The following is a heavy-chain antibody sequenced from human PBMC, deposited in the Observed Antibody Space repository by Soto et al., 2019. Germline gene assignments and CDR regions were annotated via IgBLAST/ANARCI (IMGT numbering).Heavy chain of an antibody. D-gene: IGHD3-22*01. Sequence: SETLSLTCTVSGGSISSYYWSWIRQPPGKGLEWIGYIYYSGSTNYNPSLKSRVTISVDTSKNQFSLKLSSVTAADTAVYYCARGSYYYDSSGYLNWFDTWGQGTLVTVSS. CDR3: ARGSYYYDSSGYLNWFDT. CDR1: GGSISSYY. V-gene: IGHV4-59*01. J-gene: IGHJ5*02. CDR2: IYYSGST.